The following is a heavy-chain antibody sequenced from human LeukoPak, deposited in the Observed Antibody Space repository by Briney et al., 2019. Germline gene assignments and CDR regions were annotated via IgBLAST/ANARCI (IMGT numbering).Heavy chain of an antibody. CDR2: ISSSGSTI. D-gene: IGHD6-13*01. V-gene: IGHV3-11*04. CDR3: ARAKSSSWFNWFDP. J-gene: IGHJ5*02. CDR1: GFTFSDYY. Sequence: GGSLRLSCAASGFTFSDYYMSWIRQAPGKGLEWVSYISSSGSTIYYADSVKGRFTISWDNANNSMYLQTNSLRAEDTAVYYCARAKSSSWFNWFDPWGQGTLVTVSS.